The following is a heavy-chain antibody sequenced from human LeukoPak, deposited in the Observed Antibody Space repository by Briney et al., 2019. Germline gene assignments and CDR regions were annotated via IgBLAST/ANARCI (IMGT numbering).Heavy chain of an antibody. CDR3: ARDFQRATGIAAAAQRRYNWFDP. J-gene: IGHJ5*02. CDR2: ISAYKGNT. V-gene: IGHV1-18*01. D-gene: IGHD6-13*01. Sequence: ASVKVSCKASGYTFISYGISWVRQAPGQGLEWMGWISAYKGNTKYAQKFQGRVTMITDRSTSTAYMELRSLRSDDTAVYYCARDFQRATGIAAAAQRRYNWFDPWGQGTLVTVSS. CDR1: GYTFISYG.